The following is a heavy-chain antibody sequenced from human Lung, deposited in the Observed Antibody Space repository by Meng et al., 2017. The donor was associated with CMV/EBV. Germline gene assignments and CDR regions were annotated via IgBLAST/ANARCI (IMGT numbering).Heavy chain of an antibody. CDR2: ITYSSSYK. D-gene: IGHD1/OR15-1a*01. Sequence: GGSLRLXCAASGFNFSDYSMNWVRQAPGKGLEWVSSITYSSSYKKYADSVKGRFTISRDNAKNSLFLQMSSLRSEDTAVYYCARTQIAVEAGGTKTKYYYYGLDVWXQGTXVTGAS. CDR3: ARTQIAVEAGGTKTKYYYYGLDV. V-gene: IGHV3-21*04. J-gene: IGHJ6*02. CDR1: GFNFSDYS.